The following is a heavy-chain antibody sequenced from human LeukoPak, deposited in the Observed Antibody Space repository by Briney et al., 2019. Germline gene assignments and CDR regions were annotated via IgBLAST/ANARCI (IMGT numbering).Heavy chain of an antibody. D-gene: IGHD3-3*01. CDR2: IKTESDGATT. Sequence: GGSLRLSCAASGLTFSNGWMSWVRQAPRKGLEWVGQIKTESDGATTDYAAPVKGRFTISRDDSKNTLFLQMNSLKTEDTALYYCTWSGLKIESWGQGTLVTVSS. CDR3: TWSGLKIES. CDR1: GLTFSNGW. V-gene: IGHV3-15*01. J-gene: IGHJ4*02.